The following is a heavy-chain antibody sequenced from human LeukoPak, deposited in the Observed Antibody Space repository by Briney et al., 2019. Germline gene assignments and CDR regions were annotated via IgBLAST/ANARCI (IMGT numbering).Heavy chain of an antibody. CDR1: GFTFSSYW. CDR3: ARVGAATFYWYYMDV. J-gene: IGHJ6*03. D-gene: IGHD2-15*01. V-gene: IGHV3-7*01. Sequence: GGSLRLSCEASGFTFSSYWMSWVRQAPGKGLEWVANIKQDGSDKYYVDSLKGRFTVSRDNAKNSPYLQINSLRVGDTAVYFCARVGAATFYWYYMDVWGKGTTVTVSS. CDR2: IKQDGSDK.